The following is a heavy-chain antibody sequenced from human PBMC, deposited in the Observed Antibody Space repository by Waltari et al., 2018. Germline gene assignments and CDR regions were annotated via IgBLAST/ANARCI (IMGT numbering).Heavy chain of an antibody. CDR2: ISSNGVGK. CDR3: ARLGYEVGSWYFDL. J-gene: IGHJ2*01. V-gene: IGHV3-64*01. D-gene: IGHD1-26*01. CDR1: GFTFSSYA. Sequence: EVQLVESGGGLVQPGGSLRFSCAASGFTFSSYAIHWVRQAPGKGLEYVSAISSNGVGKYYANSVTGRFTISRDNPKNTLYLQMGSLRAEDMAVYYCARLGYEVGSWYFDLWGRGTLVTVSS.